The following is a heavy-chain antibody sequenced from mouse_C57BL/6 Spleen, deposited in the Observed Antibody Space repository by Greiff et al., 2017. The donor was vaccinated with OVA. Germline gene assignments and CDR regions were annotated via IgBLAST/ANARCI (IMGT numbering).Heavy chain of an antibody. Sequence: VQLQQSGAELVKPGASVKLSCTASGFNIKDYYMHWVKQRTEQGLEWIGRIDPEDGETKYAPKFPGKATITADTSSNTAYLQLSSLTSEDTAVYYCARSYYYGSTAWFAYWGQGTLVTVSA. CDR1: GFNIKDYY. V-gene: IGHV14-2*01. J-gene: IGHJ3*01. CDR3: ARSYYYGSTAWFAY. CDR2: IDPEDGET. D-gene: IGHD1-1*01.